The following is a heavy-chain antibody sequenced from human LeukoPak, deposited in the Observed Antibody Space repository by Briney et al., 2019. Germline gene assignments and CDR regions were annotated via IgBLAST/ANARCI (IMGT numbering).Heavy chain of an antibody. CDR1: GFTFSSYS. Sequence: SGGSLRLSCAASGFTFSSYSMNWVRQAPGKGLEWVSSISSSSSYIYYADSVKGRFTISRDNAKNSLYLQMNSLRAEDTAVYYCATTGYSSWTFDYWGQGTLVAVSS. CDR2: ISSSSSYI. J-gene: IGHJ4*02. V-gene: IGHV3-21*04. CDR3: ATTGYSSWTFDY. D-gene: IGHD5-18*01.